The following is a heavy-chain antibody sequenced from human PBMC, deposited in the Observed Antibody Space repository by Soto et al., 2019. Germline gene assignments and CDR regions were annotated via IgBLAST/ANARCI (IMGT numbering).Heavy chain of an antibody. Sequence: PSQTLSLTCAISGDSVSSNSAAWNWIRQSPSRGLEWLGRTYYRSKWYNDYAVSVKSRITINPDTSKNQFSLQLNSVTPEDTAVYYCARSPWASIFGVVVGPSAFDIWGQGTMVTVSS. D-gene: IGHD3-3*01. CDR1: GDSVSSNSAA. J-gene: IGHJ3*02. CDR2: TYYRSKWYN. CDR3: ARSPWASIFGVVVGPSAFDI. V-gene: IGHV6-1*01.